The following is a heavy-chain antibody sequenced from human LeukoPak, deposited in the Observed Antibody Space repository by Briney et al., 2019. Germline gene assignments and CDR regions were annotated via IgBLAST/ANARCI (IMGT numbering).Heavy chain of an antibody. CDR3: ARVLRYCSGGNCCSGGLGYMDV. D-gene: IGHD2-15*01. J-gene: IGHJ6*03. Sequence: PGWSLRLSCVASGFTFSDYNMRWLRPAPGKGLEWVSFIRRSCSTKFYADSVKGRFTLSRENAKNSLSLNINSLRGEHSAMYQWARVLRYCSGGNCCSGGLGYMDVWGKGTTVTISS. CDR1: GFTFSDYN. CDR2: IRRSCSTK. V-gene: IGHV3-11*01.